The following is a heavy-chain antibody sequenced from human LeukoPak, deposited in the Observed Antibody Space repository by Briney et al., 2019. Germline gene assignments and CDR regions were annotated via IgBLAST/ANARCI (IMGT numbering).Heavy chain of an antibody. J-gene: IGHJ4*02. CDR1: GFTFDDYA. D-gene: IGHD6-6*01. CDR3: AKDKRGRGASFEYSSYDY. Sequence: GRSLRLSCAASGFTFDDYAMHWVRQAPGKGLEWVSGISWNSGSIGYADSVKGRFTISRDNAKNSLYLQMNSLRAEDTALYYCAKDKRGRGASFEYSSYDYWGQGTLVTVSS. CDR2: ISWNSGSI. V-gene: IGHV3-9*01.